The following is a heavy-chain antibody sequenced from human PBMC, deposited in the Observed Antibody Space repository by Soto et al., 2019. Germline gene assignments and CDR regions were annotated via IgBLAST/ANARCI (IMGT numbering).Heavy chain of an antibody. Sequence: GVLRLSCEGSGFTFSTYNMDWVRQAPGKGLEWVSYMSNTGRTIFYADSVRGRFTMTTDASTSTAYLELRSLRSDDTAVYYCARDRGVAPPVAGNTHYYYYMDVWGKGTTVTVSS. V-gene: IGHV3-48*01. J-gene: IGHJ6*03. CDR1: GFTFSTYN. CDR3: ARDRGVAPPVAGNTHYYYYMDV. D-gene: IGHD6-19*01. CDR2: MSNTGRTI.